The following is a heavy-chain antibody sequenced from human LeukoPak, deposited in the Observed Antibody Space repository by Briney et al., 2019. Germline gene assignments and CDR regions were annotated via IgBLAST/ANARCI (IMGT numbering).Heavy chain of an antibody. CDR1: GFTIDDYA. CDR3: ARDDRGLGSGPPHDY. J-gene: IGHJ4*02. Sequence: GRSLRLSCAASGFTIDDYAIHWVRQAPGKGLEWVAVISHYDGNYKDYVDSVRGRFTISRDNSKNTLYLQMNSLRAEDTAVYYCARDDRGLGSGPPHDYWGQGTLVTVSS. D-gene: IGHD3-10*01. V-gene: IGHV3-30*03. CDR2: ISHYDGNYK.